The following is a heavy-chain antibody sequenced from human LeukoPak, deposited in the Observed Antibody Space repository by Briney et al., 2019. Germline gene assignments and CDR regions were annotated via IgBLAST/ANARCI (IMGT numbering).Heavy chain of an antibody. D-gene: IGHD4-23*01. CDR2: ISSSSSYI. CDR1: GFTFSTYS. V-gene: IGHV3-21*01. CDR3: ARDFDYGGGL. Sequence: GGSLRLSCAASGFTFSTYSMNWVRQAPGKGLEWVSSISSSSSYIYYADSVKGRFTISRDNAKNTVYLQMNSLRAEDTAVYYCARDFDYGGGLWGQGALVTVSS. J-gene: IGHJ4*01.